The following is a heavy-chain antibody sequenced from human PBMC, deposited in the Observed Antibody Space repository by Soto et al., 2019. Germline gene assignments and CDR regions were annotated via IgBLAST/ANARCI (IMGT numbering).Heavy chain of an antibody. Sequence: GGSLRLSCAASGFTFSSYWMHWVRQAPGKGLVWVSRIKSDGSNKYYADSVKGRFTISRDNSKNTLYLQMNSLRAEDTAVYYCARDPYYDFWSGSSWFDPWGQGTLVTVSS. V-gene: IGHV3-74*01. CDR3: ARDPYYDFWSGSSWFDP. CDR2: IKSDGSNK. D-gene: IGHD3-3*01. J-gene: IGHJ5*02. CDR1: GFTFSSYW.